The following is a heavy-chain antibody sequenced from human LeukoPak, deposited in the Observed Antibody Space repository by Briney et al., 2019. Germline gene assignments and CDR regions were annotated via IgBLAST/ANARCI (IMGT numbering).Heavy chain of an antibody. CDR3: ASGPSSSWYFYFQH. CDR2: IYYSGST. V-gene: IGHV4-31*03. CDR1: GGSISSGGYY. Sequence: PSETLSLTCTVSGGSISSGGYYWSWIRQHPGKGLEWIGYIYYSGSTYYNPSLKSRVTISVDTSKNQFSLKLSSVTAADTAVYYCASGPSSSWYFYFQHWGQGTLVTVSS. J-gene: IGHJ1*01. D-gene: IGHD6-13*01.